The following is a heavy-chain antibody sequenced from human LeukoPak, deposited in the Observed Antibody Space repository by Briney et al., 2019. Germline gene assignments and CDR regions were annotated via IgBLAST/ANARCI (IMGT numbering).Heavy chain of an antibody. D-gene: IGHD4-17*01. CDR3: ARVHGDYEGEVDY. CDR2: IYYSGST. J-gene: IGHJ4*02. CDR1: GGSISSYY. V-gene: IGHV4-59*12. Sequence: SETLSLTCTVSGGSISSYYWSWIRQPPGKGLEWIGYIYYSGSTNYNPSLKSRVTISVDTSKNQFSLKLSSVTAADTAVYYCARVHGDYEGEVDYWGQGTLVTVSS.